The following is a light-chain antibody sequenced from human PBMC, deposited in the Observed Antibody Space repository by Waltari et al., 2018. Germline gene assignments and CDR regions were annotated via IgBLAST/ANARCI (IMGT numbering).Light chain of an antibody. V-gene: IGKV3-20*01. J-gene: IGKJ1*01. CDR1: QRINSRY. CDR3: QQYGASPHWT. Sequence: EIVLTQSPDTLSLSPGERATLSCRAGQRINSRYLAWYQQKPGQAPRLLIHGTSSRVTGIPDRFRGSGSGTDFTLTVSRLEPEDFAVYYCQQYGASPHWTFGQGTKVEIK. CDR2: GTS.